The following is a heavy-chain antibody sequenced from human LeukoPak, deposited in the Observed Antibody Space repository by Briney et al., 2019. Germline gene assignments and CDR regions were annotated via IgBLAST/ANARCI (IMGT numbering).Heavy chain of an antibody. CDR1: GYTFSSYG. D-gene: IGHD3-22*01. Sequence: ASVKVPCMASGYTFSSYGISWVRQAPGQGLEWMGWISAYNGNTNYAQKLQGRVTMTTDTSTSTAYMELRSLRSDDTAVYYCARVPDYYDSSGYSDDYWGQGTLVTVSS. J-gene: IGHJ4*02. CDR3: ARVPDYYDSSGYSDDY. CDR2: ISAYNGNT. V-gene: IGHV1-18*01.